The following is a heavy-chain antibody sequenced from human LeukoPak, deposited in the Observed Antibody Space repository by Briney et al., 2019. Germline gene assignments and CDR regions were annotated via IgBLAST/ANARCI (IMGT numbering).Heavy chain of an antibody. J-gene: IGHJ4*02. CDR2: INPNSGGT. CDR3: ARSITMIVVVIGALDY. Sequence: GESLKISCKGSGYRFTNYWIGWVRQAPGQGLEWMGWINPNSGGTNYAQKFQGRVTMTRDTSISTAYMELSRLRSDDTAVYYCARSITMIVVVIGALDYWGQGTLVTVSS. V-gene: IGHV1-2*02. CDR1: GYRFTNYW. D-gene: IGHD3-22*01.